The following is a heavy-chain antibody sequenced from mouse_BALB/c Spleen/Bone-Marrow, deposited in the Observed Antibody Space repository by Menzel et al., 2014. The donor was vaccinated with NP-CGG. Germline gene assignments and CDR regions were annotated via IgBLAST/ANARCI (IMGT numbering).Heavy chain of an antibody. V-gene: IGHV14-3*02. Sequence: VQLQQSGAELVKPGASVKLSCTASGFNVKDTYIHWVKQRPEQGLEWIGRIDPANGNTKYDPKFQGKATITADTSSNPAYLQRSSLTSEDTAVYYCASYVYGYYFDYWGQGTTLTVSS. CDR2: IDPANGNT. J-gene: IGHJ2*01. CDR1: GFNVKDTY. D-gene: IGHD2-2*01. CDR3: ASYVYGYYFDY.